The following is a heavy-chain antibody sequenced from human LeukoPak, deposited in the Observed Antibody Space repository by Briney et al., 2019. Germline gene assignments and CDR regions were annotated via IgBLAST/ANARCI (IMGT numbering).Heavy chain of an antibody. CDR2: IDPSDSYT. Sequence: GESLKISCKGSGYSFTSYWFSWVRQMPGKGLEWMGRIDPSDSYTNYSPSFQGHVTISADKSISTAYLQWSSLKASDTAMYYCARDIVVVPAAIHYGMDVWGKGTTVTVSS. CDR1: GYSFTSYW. J-gene: IGHJ6*04. V-gene: IGHV5-10-1*01. CDR3: ARDIVVVPAAIHYGMDV. D-gene: IGHD2-2*01.